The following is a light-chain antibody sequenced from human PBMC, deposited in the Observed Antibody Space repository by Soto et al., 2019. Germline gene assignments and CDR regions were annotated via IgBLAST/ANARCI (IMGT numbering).Light chain of an antibody. CDR3: SSYTSSSTLV. CDR2: DVS. J-gene: IGLJ2*01. CDR1: SSDVGGYNY. Sequence: QPASVSGSPGQSITISCTGTSSDVGGYNYVSWYQQHPGKSPKLMIYDVSNRPSGVSNRFSGSKSGNTASLTISGRQAEDEADYYCSSYTSSSTLVFGGGTKLTVL. V-gene: IGLV2-14*01.